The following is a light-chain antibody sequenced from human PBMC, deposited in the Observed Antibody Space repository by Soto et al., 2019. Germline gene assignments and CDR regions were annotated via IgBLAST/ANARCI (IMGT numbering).Light chain of an antibody. J-gene: IGKJ2*01. CDR1: QSVNSN. CDR3: QHYNNWPFT. V-gene: IGKV3-15*01. CDR2: GAS. Sequence: EIVMTQSPATLSVSPGERATLSCRASQSVNSNYLAWYQQKPGQAPTLLLYGASARATGIPARFSGSGSGTEFTLTISSLRSEDFAVYYCQHYNNWPFTFGQGTKLEIK.